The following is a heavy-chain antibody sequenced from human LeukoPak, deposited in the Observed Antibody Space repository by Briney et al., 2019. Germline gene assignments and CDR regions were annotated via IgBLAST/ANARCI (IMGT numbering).Heavy chain of an antibody. CDR3: ARLRYSGSLLEPDYYYYGMDV. J-gene: IGHJ6*02. D-gene: IGHD1-26*01. CDR2: IYYSGGT. CDR1: GGSISSSSYF. Sequence: SETLSLTCTVSGGSISSSSYFWGWIRQPPGKGLEWIGSIYYSGGTYYNPSLKSRVTMSVDTSKNQFSLKLSSATAADTAVYYCARLRYSGSLLEPDYYYYGMDVWGQGTTVTVSS. V-gene: IGHV4-39*07.